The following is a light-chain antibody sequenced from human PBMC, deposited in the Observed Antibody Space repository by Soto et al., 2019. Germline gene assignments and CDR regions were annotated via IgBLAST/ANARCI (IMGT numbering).Light chain of an antibody. J-gene: IGKJ1*01. V-gene: IGKV1-39*01. Sequence: DIQMTQSPSSLSASVGDSVTISCRSSQNIDTFLNWYQQKAGEAPKLLIRSSTTLRDGVPSRFTGSGSGTEFALTIGSLQPEDFASYYCQQSHSAPTFGQGTKV. CDR2: SST. CDR3: QQSHSAPT. CDR1: QNIDTF.